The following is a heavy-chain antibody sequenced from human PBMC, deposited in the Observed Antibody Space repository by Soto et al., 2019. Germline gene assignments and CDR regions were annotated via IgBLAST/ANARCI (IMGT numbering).Heavy chain of an antibody. J-gene: IGHJ3*01. V-gene: IGHV3-66*01. Sequence: GGSLRLSCASSGFTVSSHYMTWVRQAPGKGLEWVSVIYSGGTTYYADSVKGRFTISRDNSKNTVYLQMNSLRAEDTAVYYCTRRAVAFDVWGQGTMVTVSS. CDR2: IYSGGTT. CDR1: GFTVSSHY. CDR3: TRRAVAFDV. D-gene: IGHD6-19*01.